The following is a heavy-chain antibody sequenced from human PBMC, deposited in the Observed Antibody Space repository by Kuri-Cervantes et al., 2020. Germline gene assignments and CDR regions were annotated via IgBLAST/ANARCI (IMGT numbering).Heavy chain of an antibody. D-gene: IGHD6-13*01. CDR1: GFTFSSYW. J-gene: IGHJ4*02. CDR3: VRVGTPAAGRIWYDY. V-gene: IGHV3-7*01. Sequence: ETLSLTCAASGFTFSSYWMTWVRQAPGKGLEWVANINQAGTDKYFGDSVKGRFTIARGNAQRSLYLEMNSLRAEDTAVYYCVRVGTPAAGRIWYDYWGQGTLVTVSS. CDR2: INQAGTDK.